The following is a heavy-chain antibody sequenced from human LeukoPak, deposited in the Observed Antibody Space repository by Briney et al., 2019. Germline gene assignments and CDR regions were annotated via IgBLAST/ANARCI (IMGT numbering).Heavy chain of an antibody. Sequence: GGSLRLSCATSGLTFRTTWMHWVRQAPGKGLMWVSRMNGEGTSIDYADSVKGRFTISRDNAKNSLYLQMNSLRAEDTALYYCAKDLSSGWSQGFDYWGQGTLVTVSS. CDR1: GLTFRTTW. CDR2: MNGEGTSI. CDR3: AKDLSSGWSQGFDY. J-gene: IGHJ4*02. D-gene: IGHD6-19*01. V-gene: IGHV3-74*01.